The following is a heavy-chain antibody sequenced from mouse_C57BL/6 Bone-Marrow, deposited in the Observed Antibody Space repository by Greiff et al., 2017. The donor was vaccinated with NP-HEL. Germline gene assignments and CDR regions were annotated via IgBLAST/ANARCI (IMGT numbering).Heavy chain of an antibody. CDR1: GYSFTGYY. Sequence: DVKLQESGPELVKPGASVKISCKASGYSFTGYYMNWVKQSPEKSLEWIGEINPSTGGTTYNQKFKAKATLTVDKSSSTAYMQLKSLTSEDSAVYYCAKDGYPWFAYWGQGTLVTVSA. CDR2: INPSTGGT. CDR3: AKDGYPWFAY. D-gene: IGHD2-3*01. V-gene: IGHV1-42*01. J-gene: IGHJ3*01.